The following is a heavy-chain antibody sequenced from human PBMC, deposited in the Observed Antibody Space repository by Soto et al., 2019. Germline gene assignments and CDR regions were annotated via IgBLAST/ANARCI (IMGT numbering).Heavy chain of an antibody. D-gene: IGHD2-2*01. Sequence: EVQLVETGGGLIQPGGSLRLSCAASGFTVSSNYMSWVRQAPGKGLEWVSVIYSGGSTYYADSVKGRFTISRDNSKNTLYLQMNSLRAEDTAVYYCARGGVEDCSSTSCLETSYYYYGMDVWGQGTTVTVSS. CDR2: IYSGGST. J-gene: IGHJ6*02. V-gene: IGHV3-53*02. CDR3: ARGGVEDCSSTSCLETSYYYYGMDV. CDR1: GFTVSSNY.